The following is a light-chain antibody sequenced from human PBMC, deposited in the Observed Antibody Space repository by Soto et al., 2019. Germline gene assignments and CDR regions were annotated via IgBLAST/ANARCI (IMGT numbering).Light chain of an antibody. CDR2: AAS. J-gene: IGKJ1*01. V-gene: IGKV1-39*01. CDR1: QSVSID. Sequence: DVQITQSPSSRSGSVGARVPIPFLTSQSVSIDLNWYQQKPGKAPKLLIYAASSLQSGVPSRFSGSGSGTDFTLTISSLQPEDFATYYCQQSYTTPRTCGQGTKVDIK. CDR3: QQSYTTPRT.